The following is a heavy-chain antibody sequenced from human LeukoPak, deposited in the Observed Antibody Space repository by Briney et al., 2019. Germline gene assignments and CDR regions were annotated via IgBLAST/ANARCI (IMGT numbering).Heavy chain of an antibody. CDR3: AKDLVRTAIDY. J-gene: IGHJ4*02. D-gene: IGHD5-18*01. Sequence: GGSLRLPCAASGFTFSSYGMHWVRQAPGKGLEWVAVISYDGSNKYYADSVEGRFTISRDNSKNTLYLQMNSLRAEDTAVYYRAKDLVRTAIDYWGQGTLVTVSS. CDR2: ISYDGSNK. CDR1: GFTFSSYG. V-gene: IGHV3-30*18.